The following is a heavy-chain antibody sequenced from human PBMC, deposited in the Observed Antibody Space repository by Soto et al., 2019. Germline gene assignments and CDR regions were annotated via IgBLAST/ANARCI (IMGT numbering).Heavy chain of an antibody. CDR3: AKDLRARSGYDFDY. D-gene: IGHD5-12*01. CDR2: VNPGGYST. Sequence: EVQLLQSGGGLVQPGGSLRLSCAASGFTFTSYSMTWVRQTPGKGLEWVAAVNPGGYSTYYADSVKGRFTISRDNSNKTLYLQMNSLRAEDTAVYYCAKDLRARSGYDFDYRDQGTLVTVSS. CDR1: GFTFTSYS. V-gene: IGHV3-23*01. J-gene: IGHJ4*02.